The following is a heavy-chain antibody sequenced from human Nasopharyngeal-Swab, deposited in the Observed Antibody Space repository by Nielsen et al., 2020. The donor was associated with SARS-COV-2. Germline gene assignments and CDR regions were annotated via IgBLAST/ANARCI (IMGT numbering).Heavy chain of an antibody. J-gene: IGHJ4*02. V-gene: IGHV4-34*01. CDR3: ARAGYSNYGEGFDY. Sequence: SETLSLTCAVYGGSFSGYYWSWIRQPPGKGLEWIGEINHSGSTNYNPSLKSRVTISVDTSKNQFSLKLSSATAADTAVYYCARAGYSNYGEGFDYWGQGTLVTVSS. CDR1: GGSFSGYY. D-gene: IGHD4-11*01. CDR2: INHSGST.